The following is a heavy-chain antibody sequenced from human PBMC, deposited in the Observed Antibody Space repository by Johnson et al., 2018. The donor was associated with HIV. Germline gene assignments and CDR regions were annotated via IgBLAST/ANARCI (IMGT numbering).Heavy chain of an antibody. V-gene: IGHV3-11*04. Sequence: QVQLLESGGDLVKPGGSLRLSCAASGFTFSDYYMSWIRQAPGKGLEWVSYISSSGSTIYYADSVKGRFTLSRENANNSLYMQMNSLRAEDTAVYYCAREEYTRERQEGAFDIWGQGTMVTVSS. CDR3: AREEYTRERQEGAFDI. J-gene: IGHJ3*02. D-gene: IGHD6-6*01. CDR1: GFTFSDYY. CDR2: ISSSGSTI.